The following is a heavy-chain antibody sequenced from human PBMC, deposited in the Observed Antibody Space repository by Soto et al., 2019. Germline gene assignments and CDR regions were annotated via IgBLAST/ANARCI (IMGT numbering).Heavy chain of an antibody. CDR1: GFTFDDYA. CDR3: AKDMPITIFGVVINYGMDV. D-gene: IGHD3-3*01. V-gene: IGHV3-9*01. Sequence: PGGSLRLSCAASGFTFDDYAMHWVRQAPGKGLEWVSGISWNSGSIGYADSVKGRFTISRDNAKNSLYLQMNSLRAEDTALYYCAKDMPITIFGVVINYGMDVWGQGTTVTVSS. J-gene: IGHJ6*02. CDR2: ISWNSGSI.